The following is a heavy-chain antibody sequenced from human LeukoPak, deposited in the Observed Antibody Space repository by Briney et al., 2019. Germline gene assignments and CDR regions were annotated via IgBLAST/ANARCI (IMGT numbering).Heavy chain of an antibody. D-gene: IGHD3-22*01. Sequence: SETLSLTCSISGGSISSFYWSWIRQPAGKGLEWIGRLSTRGNTDYNPSLKSRVTLSVDTSDNQFSLKLTSVTAADTAVYYCASDSFYDSGGYFYYWGQGTLVTVSS. CDR2: LSTRGNT. V-gene: IGHV4-4*07. CDR3: ASDSFYDSGGYFYY. J-gene: IGHJ4*02. CDR1: GGSISSFY.